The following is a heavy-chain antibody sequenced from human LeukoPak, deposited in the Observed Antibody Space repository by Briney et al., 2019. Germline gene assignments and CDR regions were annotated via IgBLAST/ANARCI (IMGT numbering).Heavy chain of an antibody. CDR1: GFTFDDYG. V-gene: IGHV3-20*04. D-gene: IGHD2-2*01. CDR2: INWNGGST. CDR3: ARDRKYQLLWFYYYMDV. J-gene: IGHJ6*03. Sequence: GGSLRLPCAASGFTFDDYGMSWVRQAPGKGLEWVSGINWNGGSTGYADSVKGRFTISRDNAKNSLYLQMNSLRAEDTALYYCARDRKYQLLWFYYYMDVWGKGTTVTVSS.